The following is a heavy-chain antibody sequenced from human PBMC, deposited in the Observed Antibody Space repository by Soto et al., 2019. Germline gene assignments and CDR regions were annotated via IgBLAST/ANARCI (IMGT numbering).Heavy chain of an antibody. V-gene: IGHV3-53*01. D-gene: IGHD3-9*01. CDR1: GFSVSSNY. CDR2: IYSGGST. CDR3: ARGTGLTGYYYYGMDV. Sequence: EEQLVESGGGLIQPGGSLRLSCAASGFSVSSNYLSWVRQAPGKGLEWVSGIYSGGSTYYADSVKGRFTISRDNSENTLYLQVDSLRAEDTAVYYCARGTGLTGYYYYGMDVWGPGTTVTVSS. J-gene: IGHJ6*02.